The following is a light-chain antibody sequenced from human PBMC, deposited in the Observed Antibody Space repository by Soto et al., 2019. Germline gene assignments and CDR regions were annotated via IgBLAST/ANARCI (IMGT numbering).Light chain of an antibody. CDR3: QQYGNSPPT. V-gene: IGKV3-20*01. CDR2: GAS. CDR1: QSVSSSY. J-gene: IGKJ1*01. Sequence: EIVLTQSPGTLSLSPGERATLSCRASQSVSSSYLAWYQQKPGQAPRLLIYGASSRATGIPARFSGSGSGTDFTLTISRLEPEDFAVYYCQQYGNSPPTFGQGTKVEIK.